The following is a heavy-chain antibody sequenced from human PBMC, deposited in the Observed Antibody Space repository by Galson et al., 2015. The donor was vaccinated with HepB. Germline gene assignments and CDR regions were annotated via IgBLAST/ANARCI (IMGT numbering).Heavy chain of an antibody. D-gene: IGHD4-17*01. V-gene: IGHV3-21*01. Sequence: SLRLSCAASGFTFSSHFMNLVRQAPGKGLEWVAYISSTSRYIYYADSVKGRFTISRDNDKNSLYLQMNSLRADDTAVYYCARVYDGDDAGEDYGMDVWGPGATVTVSS. CDR3: ARVYDGDDAGEDYGMDV. CDR2: ISSTSRYI. CDR1: GFTFSSHF. J-gene: IGHJ6*02.